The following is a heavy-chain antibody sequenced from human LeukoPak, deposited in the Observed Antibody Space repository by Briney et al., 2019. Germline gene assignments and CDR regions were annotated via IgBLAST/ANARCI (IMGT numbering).Heavy chain of an antibody. V-gene: IGHV4-59*01. CDR1: GGSISSYY. Sequence: SETLSLTCTVSGGSISSYYWSWIRQPPGKGLEWIGYIYYSGSTNYNPSLKSRVTISVDTSKNQFSLKLSSVTAADTAVYYCARAKYDFLSGYYTWWFDPWGQGTLVTVSS. CDR2: IYYSGST. D-gene: IGHD3-3*01. J-gene: IGHJ5*02. CDR3: ARAKYDFLSGYYTWWFDP.